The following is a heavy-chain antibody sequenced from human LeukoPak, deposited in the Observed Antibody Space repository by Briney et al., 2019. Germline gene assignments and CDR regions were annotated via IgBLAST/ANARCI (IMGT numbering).Heavy chain of an antibody. CDR2: ISYDGSNK. V-gene: IGHV3-30*18. CDR3: AKDHYDILTGYSVLYYYYGMDV. CDR1: GFTFNTYG. D-gene: IGHD3-9*01. J-gene: IGHJ6*04. Sequence: GRSLRLSCAASGFTFNTYGMHWVRQAPGKGLEWLTVISYDGSNKYYADSVKGRFTISRDNSKNTLYLQMNSLRAEDTAVYHCAKDHYDILTGYSVLYYYYGMDVWGKGTTVTVSS.